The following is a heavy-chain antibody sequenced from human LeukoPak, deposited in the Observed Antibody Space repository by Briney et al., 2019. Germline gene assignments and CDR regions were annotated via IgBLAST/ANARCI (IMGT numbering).Heavy chain of an antibody. J-gene: IGHJ3*02. D-gene: IGHD6-13*01. CDR1: GFTFSSYE. V-gene: IGHV3-48*03. CDR2: ITGSGDTI. CDR3: AKRQQLVPPNDAFDI. Sequence: GGSLRLSCSASGFTFSSYEMNWVRQAPGKGLEWISYITGSGDTIYYADSVKGRFTISRDNAKNSLFLQMNSLTADDTAVYYCAKRQQLVPPNDAFDIWGQGTMVTVSS.